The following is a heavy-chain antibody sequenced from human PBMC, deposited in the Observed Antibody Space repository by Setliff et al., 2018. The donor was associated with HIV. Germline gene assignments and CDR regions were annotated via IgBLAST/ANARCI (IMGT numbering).Heavy chain of an antibody. D-gene: IGHD5-12*01. CDR2: IYTSGST. CDR1: GGSISSGRHY. CDR3: ARSPGVATITIFDY. J-gene: IGHJ4*02. V-gene: IGHV4-61*02. Sequence: LSLTCTVSGGSISSGRHYWSWIRQTAGKGLEWIGRIYTSGSTNYNPSLKSRVTISVDTSKNQVSLKLSSVTAADTAVYYCARSPGVATITIFDYWGQGTLVTVSS.